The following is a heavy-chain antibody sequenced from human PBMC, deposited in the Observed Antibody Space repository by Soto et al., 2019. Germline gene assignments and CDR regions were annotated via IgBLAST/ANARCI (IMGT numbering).Heavy chain of an antibody. J-gene: IGHJ5*02. CDR1: GFTFSGYW. CDR3: ARSDWFDP. Sequence: VGSLRLSCSASGFTFSGYWMHWVRQTPGKGLVWVSRIKNDGTITSYADSVKGRFTVSRDNAKNTLYLQMNNLRAEDTAVYYCARSDWFDPWGQGTLVTVSS. V-gene: IGHV3-74*01. CDR2: IKNDGTIT.